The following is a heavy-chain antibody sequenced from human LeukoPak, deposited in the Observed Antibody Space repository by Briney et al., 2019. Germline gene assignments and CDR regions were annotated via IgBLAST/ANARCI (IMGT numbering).Heavy chain of an antibody. CDR1: GYTFTSYY. J-gene: IGHJ5*02. Sequence: ASVKVSCKASGYTFTSYYMHWVRQAPGQGLEWMGIINPSGGSTSYALKFQGRVTMTRDTSTSTVYMELSSLRSEDTAVYYCATSYCSGGSCYSNWFDPWGQGTLVTVSS. CDR3: ATSYCSGGSCYSNWFDP. V-gene: IGHV1-46*01. D-gene: IGHD2-15*01. CDR2: INPSGGST.